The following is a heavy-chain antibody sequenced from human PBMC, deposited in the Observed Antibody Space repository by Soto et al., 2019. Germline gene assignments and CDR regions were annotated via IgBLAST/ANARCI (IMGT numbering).Heavy chain of an antibody. Sequence: QVQLVESGGGVVQPGGSLRLSCAASGFSFSSYGIHWVRQAPGKGLEWVAVISNEGSIQYYADSGKGRFTISRDNSENTVFLQMNSLRGEDTAVYYCAKEGGTLGTSASYGFDYWGQGSRVTVSS. V-gene: IGHV3-30*18. CDR3: AKEGGTLGTSASYGFDY. CDR2: ISNEGSIQ. D-gene: IGHD3-16*01. CDR1: GFSFSSYG. J-gene: IGHJ4*02.